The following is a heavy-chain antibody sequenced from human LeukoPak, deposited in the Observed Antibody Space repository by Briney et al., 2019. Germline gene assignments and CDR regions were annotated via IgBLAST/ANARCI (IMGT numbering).Heavy chain of an antibody. J-gene: IGHJ1*01. CDR3: ARDQSCSSTSCLDPEYFQH. Sequence: GGSLRLSCAASGFTFSTYSMNWVRQAPGKGLEWVSYISSSSSTIYYADSVRGRFTISRDNAKNSLYLQMNSLRDEDTAVYYCARDQSCSSTSCLDPEYFQHWGQGTLVTVSS. CDR1: GFTFSTYS. V-gene: IGHV3-48*02. D-gene: IGHD2-2*01. CDR2: ISSSSSTI.